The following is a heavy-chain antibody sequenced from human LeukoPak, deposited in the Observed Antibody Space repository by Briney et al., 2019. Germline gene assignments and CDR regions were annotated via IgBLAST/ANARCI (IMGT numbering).Heavy chain of an antibody. CDR2: ISSSGSTI. V-gene: IGHV3-48*03. D-gene: IGHD4-11*01. CDR3: ARVYSNYVVY. J-gene: IGHJ4*02. CDR1: GLTFSSYE. Sequence: GGSLRLSCAASGLTFSSYEMNWVRQAPGKGLEWVSYISSSGSTIYYADSVKGRFTISSDNAKNSLYLQMNSLRAEDTAVYYCARVYSNYVVYWGQGTLVTVSS.